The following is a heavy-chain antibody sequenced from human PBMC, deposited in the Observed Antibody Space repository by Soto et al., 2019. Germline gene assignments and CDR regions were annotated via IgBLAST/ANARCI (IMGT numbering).Heavy chain of an antibody. D-gene: IGHD3-10*01. Sequence: SETLSLTCTVSGRSISSGGYYWSWLRQHPRKGLEWIGYIYYSGSNYYNQSLKSRVNISVDTSKNQFSLKLSSVTAADTAVYYCARDVSDYYGSGSYYSIWGQGTLVTVSS. CDR3: ARDVSDYYGSGSYYSI. V-gene: IGHV4-31*03. CDR2: IYYSGSN. J-gene: IGHJ4*02. CDR1: GRSISSGGYY.